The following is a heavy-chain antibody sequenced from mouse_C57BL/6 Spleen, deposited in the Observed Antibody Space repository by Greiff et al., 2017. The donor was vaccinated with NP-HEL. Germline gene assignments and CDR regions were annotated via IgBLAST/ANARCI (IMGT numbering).Heavy chain of an antibody. Sequence: EVKLMESGGDLVKPGGSLKLSCAASGFTFSSYGMSWVRQTPDKRLEWVATISSGGSYTYYPDSVKGRFTISRDNAKNTLYLQMSSLKSEDTAMYYCARLDWDLDYWGQGTTLTVSS. V-gene: IGHV5-6*01. D-gene: IGHD4-1*01. CDR3: ARLDWDLDY. CDR1: GFTFSSYG. CDR2: ISSGGSYT. J-gene: IGHJ2*01.